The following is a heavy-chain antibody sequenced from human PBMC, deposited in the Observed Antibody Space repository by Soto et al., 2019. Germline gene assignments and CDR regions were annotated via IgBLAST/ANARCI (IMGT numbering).Heavy chain of an antibody. J-gene: IGHJ3*02. V-gene: IGHV4-39*01. CDR3: AKGGSGSYSNAFDI. Sequence: SEILSLTCTVSGGSISSYYWGWIRQPPGKGLEWIGSIYYSGSTYYNPSLKSRVTISVDTSKNQFSLKLSSVTAADTAVYYCAKGGSGSYSNAFDIWGQGTMVTVSS. CDR1: GGSISSYY. CDR2: IYYSGST. D-gene: IGHD3-10*01.